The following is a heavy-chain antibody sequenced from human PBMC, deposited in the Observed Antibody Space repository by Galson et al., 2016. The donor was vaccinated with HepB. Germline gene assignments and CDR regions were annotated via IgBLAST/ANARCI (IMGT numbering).Heavy chain of an antibody. D-gene: IGHD3-10*01. CDR1: GFSFSSFP. CDR2: IGSSGSPI. V-gene: IGHV3-48*02. CDR3: ARDYYRSGSYSFDY. J-gene: IGHJ4*02. Sequence: SLRLSCAASGFSFSSFPMNWVRQAPGKGLEWLSYIGSSGSPIYYADSVKGRFTVSRDNAKNSLYLQMNGLRDEDTAVYYCARDYYRSGSYSFDYWGQGILVTVSS.